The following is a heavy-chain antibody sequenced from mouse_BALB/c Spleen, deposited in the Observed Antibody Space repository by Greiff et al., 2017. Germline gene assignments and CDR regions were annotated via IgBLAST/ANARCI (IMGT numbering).Heavy chain of an antibody. J-gene: IGHJ3*01. CDR1: GYTFTSYW. CDR2: IDPENGDT. Sequence: EVQLQQPGSELVRPGASVKLSCKASGYTFTSYWMHWVKQRPEQGLEWIGWIDPENGDTEYAPKFQGKATMTADTSSNTAYLQLSSLTSEDTAVYYCNAYYGNFLFAYWGQGTLVTVSA. D-gene: IGHD2-1*01. CDR3: NAYYGNFLFAY. V-gene: IGHV14-4*02.